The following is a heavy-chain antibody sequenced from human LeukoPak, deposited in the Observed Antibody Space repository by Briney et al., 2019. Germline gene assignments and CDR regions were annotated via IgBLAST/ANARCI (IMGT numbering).Heavy chain of an antibody. CDR1: GGSISSSSYY. J-gene: IGHJ5*02. V-gene: IGHV4-39*07. Sequence: SETLSLTCTVSGGSISSSSYYWGWIRQPPGKGLEWIGSIYYSGSTYYNPSLKSRVTISVDTSKNQFSLKLSSVTAADTAVYYCAREDYYGSGTQRFDPWGQGTLVTVSS. CDR3: AREDYYGSGTQRFDP. CDR2: IYYSGST. D-gene: IGHD3-10*01.